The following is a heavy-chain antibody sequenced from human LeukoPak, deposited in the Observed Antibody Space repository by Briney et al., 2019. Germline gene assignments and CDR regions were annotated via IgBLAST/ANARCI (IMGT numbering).Heavy chain of an antibody. CDR3: ARESPYDFWSGYYETDAFDI. J-gene: IGHJ3*02. V-gene: IGHV4-59*01. CDR2: IYYSGST. CDR1: GGSISSYY. D-gene: IGHD3-3*01. Sequence: SETLSLTCTVSGGSISSYYRSWIRQPPGKGLEWIGYIYYSGSTNYNPSLKSRVTISVDTSKNQFSLKLSSVTAADTAVYYCARESPYDFWSGYYETDAFDIWGQGTMVTVSS.